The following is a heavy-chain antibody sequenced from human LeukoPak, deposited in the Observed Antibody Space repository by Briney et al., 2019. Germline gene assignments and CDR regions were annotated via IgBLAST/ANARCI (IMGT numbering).Heavy chain of an antibody. D-gene: IGHD3-22*01. CDR1: GFTFSSYA. V-gene: IGHV3-23*01. J-gene: IGHJ6*02. CDR2: ISGDGGIT. Sequence: GGSLRLSCAASGFTFSSYAMSWVRQAPGKGLEWVSAISGDGGITYYADSVRGRFTISRDNSKSTLYLQMNSLRAEDTAVYYCAKSSGPGGHYYYGMDVWGQGTTVTVSS. CDR3: AKSSGPGGHYYYGMDV.